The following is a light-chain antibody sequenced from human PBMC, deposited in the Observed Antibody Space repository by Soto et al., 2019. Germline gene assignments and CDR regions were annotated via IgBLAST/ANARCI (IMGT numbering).Light chain of an antibody. V-gene: IGKV1-13*02. Sequence: AIQLTQSPSSLSASVGYTVTITCRASQGITNCLAWYQQTPGKPPKVLIYDASTLESGVPSRFSGSGSGTDFTLTLSSLQPDDFGSYYCQQFIAYPHTFGQGTKLEIK. J-gene: IGKJ2*01. CDR2: DAS. CDR1: QGITNC. CDR3: QQFIAYPHT.